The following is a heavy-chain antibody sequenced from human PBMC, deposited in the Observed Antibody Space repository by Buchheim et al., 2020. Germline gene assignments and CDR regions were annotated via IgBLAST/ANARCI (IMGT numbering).Heavy chain of an antibody. CDR3: ASQVTMIVVAAEFDY. V-gene: IGHV4-39*01. CDR2: IYYSGST. D-gene: IGHD3-22*01. CDR1: GGSISSSSYY. J-gene: IGHJ4*02. Sequence: QLQLQESGPGLVKPSETLSLTCTVSGGSISSSSYYWGWIRQPPGKGLEWIGSIYYSGSTYYNPSLKSRVTISVDTSKNQFSLKLSSVTAADTAVYYCASQVTMIVVAAEFDYWGQGTL.